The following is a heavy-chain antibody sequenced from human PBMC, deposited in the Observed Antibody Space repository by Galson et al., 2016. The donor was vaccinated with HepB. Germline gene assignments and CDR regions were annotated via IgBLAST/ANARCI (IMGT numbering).Heavy chain of an antibody. D-gene: IGHD3-3*01. J-gene: IGHJ6*02. CDR2: INYSGNT. CDR3: ARDSYTLFGVPKGMDV. V-gene: IGHV4-59*01. Sequence: SETLSLTCSVSGGSISTYYWSWIRQPPGKGLEWVGYINYSGNTDYNTSLKSRVTISVGTSQNQFSLQLNSVTAADTAVYYCARDSYTLFGVPKGMDVWGQGTTVTVSS. CDR1: GGSISTYY.